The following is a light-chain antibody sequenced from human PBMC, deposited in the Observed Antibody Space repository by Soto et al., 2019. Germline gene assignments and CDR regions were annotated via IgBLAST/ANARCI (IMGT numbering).Light chain of an antibody. CDR3: SSYAGSNNFWV. J-gene: IGLJ3*02. CDR2: EVS. V-gene: IGLV2-8*01. Sequence: QSALTQPPSASGSPGQSVTISCTGTSSDVGGYNYVSWYQQHPGKAPKLMIYEVSKRPSGVPDRFSGSKSGNTASLTVSGLQAADEADYYCSSYAGSNNFWVFGGGTQLTVL. CDR1: SSDVGGYNY.